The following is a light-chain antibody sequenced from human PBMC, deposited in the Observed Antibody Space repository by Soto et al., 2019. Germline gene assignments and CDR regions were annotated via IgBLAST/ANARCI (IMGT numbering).Light chain of an antibody. Sequence: QSALTQPASVSGSPRQSITISCTGTSSDVGGYNYVSWYQHHPGKAPKLMIYDVSNRPSGVSNRFSGSKSGNTASLIISGLQAEDEADYYCSSYTSSSTLSTYVFGTGTKLTVL. V-gene: IGLV2-14*03. J-gene: IGLJ1*01. CDR1: SSDVGGYNY. CDR3: SSYTSSSTLSTYV. CDR2: DVS.